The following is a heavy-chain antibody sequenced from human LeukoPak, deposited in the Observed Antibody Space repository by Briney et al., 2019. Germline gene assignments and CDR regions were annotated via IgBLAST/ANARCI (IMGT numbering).Heavy chain of an antibody. V-gene: IGHV3-9*01. CDR3: ARVQIPGIYYYYYYMDV. CDR2: ISWNSGSI. D-gene: IGHD6-13*01. J-gene: IGHJ6*03. Sequence: GGSLRLSCAAPGFTFDDYAMHWVRQAPGKGLEWVSGISWNSGSIGYADSVKGRFTISRDNAKNSLYLQMNSLRAEDTALYYCARVQIPGIYYYYYYMDVWGKGTTVTVSS. CDR1: GFTFDDYA.